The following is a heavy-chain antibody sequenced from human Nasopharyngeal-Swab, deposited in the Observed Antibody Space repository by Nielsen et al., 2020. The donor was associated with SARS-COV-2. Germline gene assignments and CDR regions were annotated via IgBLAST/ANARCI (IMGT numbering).Heavy chain of an antibody. CDR3: ARVGTLVMEYQLLMESDY. J-gene: IGHJ4*02. D-gene: IGHD2-2*01. V-gene: IGHV1-69*13. CDR1: GGTFSSYA. Sequence: SVKVSCKASGGTFSSYAISWVRQAPGQGLEWMGGIIPIFGTANYAQKFQGRVTITADESTSTAYMELRSLRSDDTAVYYCARVGTLVMEYQLLMESDYWGQGTLVTVSS. CDR2: IIPIFGTA.